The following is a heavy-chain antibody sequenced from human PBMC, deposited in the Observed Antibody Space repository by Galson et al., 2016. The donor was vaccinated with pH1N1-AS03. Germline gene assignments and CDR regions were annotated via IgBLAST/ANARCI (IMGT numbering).Heavy chain of an antibody. CDR1: GYSFPSHW. D-gene: IGHD4-17*01. Sequence: QSGAEVKKPGESLKISCKGSGYSFPSHWIAWVRQMPGKGLEWMGIIYPSDSDTRYSSSFQGQVTISADTSISTAYLQWNSLKASDTAICYCARWSNDYGSYWGQGTLVTVSS. CDR2: IYPSDSDT. V-gene: IGHV5-51*01. J-gene: IGHJ4*02. CDR3: ARWSNDYGSY.